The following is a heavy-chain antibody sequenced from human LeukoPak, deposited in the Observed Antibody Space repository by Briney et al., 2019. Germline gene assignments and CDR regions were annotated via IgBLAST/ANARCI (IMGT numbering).Heavy chain of an antibody. D-gene: IGHD3-3*01. CDR1: GGSFSGYY. Sequence: SETLSLTCAVYGGSFSGYYWSWIRQPPGKGREWIGEINHSGSTNYNPSRKSRVTISVDTSKNQFSLKLSSVTAAETAVYYCANKYYDFWSGYPSFYMHVWGKGTTVTVSS. J-gene: IGHJ6*03. V-gene: IGHV4-34*01. CDR2: INHSGST. CDR3: ANKYYDFWSGYPSFYMHV.